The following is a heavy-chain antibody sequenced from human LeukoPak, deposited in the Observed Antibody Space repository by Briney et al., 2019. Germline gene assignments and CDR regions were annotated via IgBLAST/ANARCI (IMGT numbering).Heavy chain of an antibody. V-gene: IGHV1-18*01. CDR3: ARDRVPRGTYYATFDY. D-gene: IGHD3-22*01. J-gene: IGHJ4*02. CDR2: ISAYNGNT. CDR1: GYTFTSYG. Sequence: ASVKVSCKASGYTFTSYGISWVRQAPGQGLEWMGWISAYNGNTNYAQKLQGRVTMTTDTSTSTAYMELRSLRSDDTAVYYCARDRVPRGTYYATFDYWGQGTLVTVSS.